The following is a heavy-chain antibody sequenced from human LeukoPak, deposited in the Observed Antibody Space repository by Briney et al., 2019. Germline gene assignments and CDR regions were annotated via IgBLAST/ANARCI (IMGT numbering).Heavy chain of an antibody. CDR2: IYTSGTT. D-gene: IGHD5-24*01. CDR3: ARDKAGYNDY. Sequence: SQTLSLTCTVSGGSISSGSYYWTWIRQPAGRGLEWIGHIYTSGTTNYNPPLKSRVSISVDTSKDQFSLRLSSVTAADTAVYYCARDKAGYNDYWGQGTLVTVSS. J-gene: IGHJ4*02. CDR1: GGSISSGSYY. V-gene: IGHV4-61*09.